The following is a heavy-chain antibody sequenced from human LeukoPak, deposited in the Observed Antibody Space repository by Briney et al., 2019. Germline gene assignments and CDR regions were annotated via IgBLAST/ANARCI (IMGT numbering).Heavy chain of an antibody. CDR3: AREGAKRGYSGYDAMY. V-gene: IGHV3-21*01. D-gene: IGHD5-12*01. CDR2: ISSSSYI. J-gene: IGHJ4*02. CDR1: GFTFSSYS. Sequence: GGSLRLSCAASGFTFSSYSMNWVRQAPGKGLEWVSSISSSSYIYYADSVKGRFTISRDNAKNSLYLQMNSLRAEDTAVYYCAREGAKRGYSGYDAMYWGQGTLVIVSS.